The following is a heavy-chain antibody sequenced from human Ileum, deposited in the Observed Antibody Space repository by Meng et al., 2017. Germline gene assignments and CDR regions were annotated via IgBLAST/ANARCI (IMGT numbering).Heavy chain of an antibody. V-gene: IGHV6-1*01. CDR1: GDSVSINSAA. J-gene: IGHJ4*02. Sequence: LQLAVPGLVNASQTLSPTCGSSGDSVSINSAAWNLIRQSPSRGLEWLGRTYYRSKWFNEYAVSVKSRITINPDTSENQFSLQLNSVTPEDAAVYYCARGGGSYYHFDYWGQGTLVTVSS. D-gene: IGHD1-26*01. CDR2: TYYRSKWFN. CDR3: ARGGGSYYHFDY.